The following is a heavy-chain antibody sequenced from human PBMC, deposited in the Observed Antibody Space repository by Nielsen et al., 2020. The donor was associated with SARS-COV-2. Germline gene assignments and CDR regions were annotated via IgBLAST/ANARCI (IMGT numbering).Heavy chain of an antibody. V-gene: IGHV4-61*01. CDR1: GDSVRSGSFY. CDR3: ARGYYNVDY. CDR2: IYYSGTT. Sequence: SETLSLTCTVSGDSVRSGSFYWNWVRQPPGKGLEWIGCIYYSGTTRDSPSLRSRVTMSVDTSRNEVSLRLDSVTAADTAVYYCARGYYNVDYWGRGTLVAVSS. D-gene: IGHD3-10*01. J-gene: IGHJ4*02.